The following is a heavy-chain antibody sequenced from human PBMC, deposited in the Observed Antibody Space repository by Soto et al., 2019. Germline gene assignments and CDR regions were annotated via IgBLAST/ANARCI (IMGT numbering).Heavy chain of an antibody. V-gene: IGHV1-2*04. CDR3: ARDKTAFKVGFFPYDAFDI. D-gene: IGHD1-26*01. Sequence: DSVKVSCKASGYTFTGYYMHWVRQAPGQGLEWMGWINPNSGGTNYAQKFQGWVTMTRDTSISTAYMELSRLRSDDTAVYYCARDKTAFKVGFFPYDAFDICGQGTMVTVS. CDR1: GYTFTGYY. CDR2: INPNSGGT. J-gene: IGHJ3*02.